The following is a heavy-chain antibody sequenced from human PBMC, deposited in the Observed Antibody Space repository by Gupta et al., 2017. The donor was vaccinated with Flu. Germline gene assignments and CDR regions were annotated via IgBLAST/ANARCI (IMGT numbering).Heavy chain of an antibody. D-gene: IGHD1-1*01. CDR3: ALGGEWNDGRVSDAFDI. Sequence: QVQLVESGGGVVQPGTSLRLSCAASGFTFSTYAMHWVPQAPGKGLEWGAVISYDRSKQYYADSVKGRFTISRDNFENTLALQMNSLRAEDSALYYCALGGEWNDGRVSDAFDIRGQGTMVTVSS. CDR2: ISYDRSKQ. CDR1: GFTFSTYA. V-gene: IGHV3-30-3*01. J-gene: IGHJ3*02.